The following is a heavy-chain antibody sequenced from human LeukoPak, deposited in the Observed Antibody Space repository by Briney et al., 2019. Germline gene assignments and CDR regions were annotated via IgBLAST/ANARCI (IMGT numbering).Heavy chain of an antibody. J-gene: IGHJ3*02. CDR2: ISSSSSYI. CDR3: ARTHVDNGAFDI. Sequence: GGSLRLSCAASGFTFSRYGTHWVRQAPGKGLEWVSSISSSSSYIYYADSVKGRFTISRDNAKNSLYLQMNSLRAEDTAVYYCARTHVDNGAFDIWGQGTMVTVSS. D-gene: IGHD5-12*01. V-gene: IGHV3-21*01. CDR1: GFTFSRYG.